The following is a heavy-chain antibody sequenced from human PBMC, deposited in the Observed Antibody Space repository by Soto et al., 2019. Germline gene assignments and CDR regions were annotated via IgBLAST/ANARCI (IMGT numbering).Heavy chain of an antibody. D-gene: IGHD2-2*01. Sequence: GGSLRLSCAASGFTFSDYYMSWIRQAPGKGLEWVSYISSSGSTIYYADSVKGRFTISRDNAKNSLYLQMNSLRAEDTAVYYCAGGDDIVVVPAAHSIDYWGQGTLVTVSS. CDR1: GFTFSDYY. CDR2: ISSSGSTI. CDR3: AGGDDIVVVPAAHSIDY. V-gene: IGHV3-11*01. J-gene: IGHJ4*02.